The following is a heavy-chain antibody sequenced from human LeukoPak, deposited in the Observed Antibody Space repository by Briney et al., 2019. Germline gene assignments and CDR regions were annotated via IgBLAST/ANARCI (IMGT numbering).Heavy chain of an antibody. D-gene: IGHD3-16*01. CDR1: GGSISSGSYY. CDR2: IYTSGST. Sequence: SETLSLTCTVSGGSISSGSYYWSWIRQPAGKGLEWIGRIYTSGSTNYNPSLKSRVTISVDTSKNQFSLKLSSVTAADTAVYYCAREGGLYYFDYWGQGTRVSVSS. J-gene: IGHJ4*02. V-gene: IGHV4-61*02. CDR3: AREGGLYYFDY.